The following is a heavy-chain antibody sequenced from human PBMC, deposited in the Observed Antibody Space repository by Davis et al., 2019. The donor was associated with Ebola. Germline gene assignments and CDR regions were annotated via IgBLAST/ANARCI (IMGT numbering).Heavy chain of an antibody. J-gene: IGHJ6*04. CDR3: AKDSYGGGKSMDV. D-gene: IGHD4-17*01. CDR2: ISGSGGST. CDR1: GFTFSSYA. V-gene: IGHV3-23*01. Sequence: GESLKISCAASGFTFSSYAMSWVRQAPGKGLEWVSVISGSGGSTNYADSVKGRFTISRDNSRNTLYLQMNSLRAEDTAVYYFAKDSYGGGKSMDVWGKGTTVTVSS.